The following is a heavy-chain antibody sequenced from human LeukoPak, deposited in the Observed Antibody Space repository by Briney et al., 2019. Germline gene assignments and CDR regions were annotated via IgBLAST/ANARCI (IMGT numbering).Heavy chain of an antibody. CDR1: GYTFTSYD. CDR2: MNPNSGNT. V-gene: IGHV1-8*03. CDR3: ARGGQISYYYYYMDV. J-gene: IGHJ6*03. Sequence: ASVKVSCKASGYTFTSYDINWVRQATGQGLEWMGWMNPNSGNTGYAQKFQGRVTITRNTSISTAYMELSSLRSEDTAVYYCARGGQISYYYYYMDVWGKGTTVTVSS.